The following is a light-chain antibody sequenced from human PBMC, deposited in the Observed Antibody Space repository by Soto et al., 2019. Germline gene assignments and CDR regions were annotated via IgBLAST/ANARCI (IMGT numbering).Light chain of an antibody. CDR3: QQCNDWPLT. CDR2: HAS. J-gene: IGKJ4*01. Sequence: EIVMTQSPATLSVSPGERATLSCRASQSVNNNLAWYQQKPGQVPRLLIYHASTGATGIPARFSGSGSGTELTLTISSVQSEDFAVYYCQQCNDWPLTFGGGTKVEIK. CDR1: QSVNNN. V-gene: IGKV3-15*01.